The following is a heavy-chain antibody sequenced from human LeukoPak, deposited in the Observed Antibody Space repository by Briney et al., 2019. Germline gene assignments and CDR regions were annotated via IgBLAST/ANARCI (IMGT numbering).Heavy chain of an antibody. D-gene: IGHD1-26*01. V-gene: IGHV4-59*08. CDR1: GGSLSSSY. CDR2: IYYSGST. CDR3: ATVSIVGGHFDY. J-gene: IGHJ4*02. Sequence: PWETLSLTCTVSGGSLSSSYGSWFRHPPGRGLEWIGYIYYSGSTNYNPSLKSRVTISVDTSKNQFSLKLSSVTAADTAVYYCATVSIVGGHFDYWGQGTLVTVSS.